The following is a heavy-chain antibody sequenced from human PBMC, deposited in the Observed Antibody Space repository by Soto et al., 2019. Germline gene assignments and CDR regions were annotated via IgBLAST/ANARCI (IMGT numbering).Heavy chain of an antibody. D-gene: IGHD3-22*01. V-gene: IGHV3-23*01. Sequence: SGGSLRLSCAASGFTFSSYAMSWVRQAPGKGLEWVSAISGSGGSTYYADSVKGRFTISRDNSKNTLYLQMNSLRAEDTAVYYCAKVGYYYESSGYWPHAFDIWGQGTMVTLSS. CDR2: ISGSGGST. CDR1: GFTFSSYA. CDR3: AKVGYYYESSGYWPHAFDI. J-gene: IGHJ3*02.